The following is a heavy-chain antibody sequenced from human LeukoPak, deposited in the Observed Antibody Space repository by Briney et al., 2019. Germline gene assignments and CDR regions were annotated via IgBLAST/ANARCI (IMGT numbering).Heavy chain of an antibody. CDR3: VTGTPLFDY. CDR2: IYYSGST. CDR1: GGSISSSSYY. J-gene: IGHJ4*02. V-gene: IGHV4-39*01. D-gene: IGHD1-7*01. Sequence: SETLSLTCTVSGGSISSSSYYWGWIRQPPGKGLEWIGSIYYSGSTYYNPSLKSRVTISVDTSKNQFSLKLTSVTAADTAVYYCVTGTPLFDYWGQGTLVTVSS.